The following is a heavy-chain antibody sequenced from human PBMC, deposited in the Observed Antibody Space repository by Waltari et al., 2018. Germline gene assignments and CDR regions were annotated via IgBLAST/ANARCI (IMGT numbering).Heavy chain of an antibody. Sequence: QVQLVQSGAEVKKPGASVKVSCKASGYTFTGYYMPWVRKAPGQGLEWMGRINPNSGGTNYAQKCQGRVTMTRDTSISTAYMELSRLRSDDTAVYYCARERRAFDYWGQGTLVTVSS. CDR1: GYTFTGYY. CDR3: ARERRAFDY. CDR2: INPNSGGT. V-gene: IGHV1-2*06. J-gene: IGHJ4*02.